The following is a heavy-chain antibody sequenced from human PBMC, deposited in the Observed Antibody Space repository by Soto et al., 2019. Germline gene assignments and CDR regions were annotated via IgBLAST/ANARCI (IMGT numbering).Heavy chain of an antibody. CDR1: GGSISSSSYY. V-gene: IGHV4-39*01. D-gene: IGHD3-3*02. Sequence: SETLSLTCTVSGGSISSSSYYWGWLRQPPGKGLEWIGGIYYSGRTYYNPSLKSRVTISVDTSKNQFSLMRSSVTAADTAVYYCASPKIAFYNWFDPWGQGTLVTVSS. CDR2: IYYSGRT. J-gene: IGHJ5*02. CDR3: ASPKIAFYNWFDP.